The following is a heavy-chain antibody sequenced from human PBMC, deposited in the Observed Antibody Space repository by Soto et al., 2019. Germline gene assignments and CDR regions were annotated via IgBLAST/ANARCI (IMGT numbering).Heavy chain of an antibody. CDR1: GFTFSSYA. V-gene: IGHV3-23*01. D-gene: IGHD6-6*01. Sequence: GGSLRLSCAASGFTFSSYAMSWVRQAPGKGLEWVSAVSGSGGSTYYADSVKGRFTISRDNSKNTLYLQMNSLRAEDTAVYYCAKGDEYSSSHYFDYWGQGTLVTVSS. J-gene: IGHJ4*02. CDR2: VSGSGGST. CDR3: AKGDEYSSSHYFDY.